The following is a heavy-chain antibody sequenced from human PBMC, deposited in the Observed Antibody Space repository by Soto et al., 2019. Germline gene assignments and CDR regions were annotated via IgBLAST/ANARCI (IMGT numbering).Heavy chain of an antibody. CDR3: VTGYHSDY. J-gene: IGHJ4*02. D-gene: IGHD5-18*01. V-gene: IGHV3-7*03. CDR2: IKNDGSEK. Sequence: PGGSLRLSCAASGISTSSYWMGWVRQAPGRGLEWVASIKNDGSEKYYMDSLKGRFTISRDNALNPLYLQMNSLRAEDTAVYFCVTGYHSDYWGQGTLVTVSS. CDR1: GISTSSYW.